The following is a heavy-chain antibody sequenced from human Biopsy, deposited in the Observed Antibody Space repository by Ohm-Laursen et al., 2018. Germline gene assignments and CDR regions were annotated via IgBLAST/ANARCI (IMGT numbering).Heavy chain of an antibody. D-gene: IGHD2-2*01. J-gene: IGHJ5*02. V-gene: IGHV1-69*01. CDR3: AGRYCSSTSCSPPFYSWFDP. CDR1: GGTFTSYA. CDR2: IIPIFETL. Sequence: GSSVKVSCKASGGTFTSYAISWVRQAPGQGPEWMGGIIPIFETLDYAPKFQDRVTITADESTRTAYMELSSLKSEDTAVYYCAGRYCSSTSCSPPFYSWFDPWGQGTLVTVSS.